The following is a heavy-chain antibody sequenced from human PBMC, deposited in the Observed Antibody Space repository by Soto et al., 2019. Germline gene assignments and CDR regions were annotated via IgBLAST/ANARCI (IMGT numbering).Heavy chain of an antibody. D-gene: IGHD2-15*01. CDR1: GFTFSSYA. CDR2: ISGSGGST. CDR3: AKSLCSGGSCYPTYYYYYMDV. Sequence: GGSLRLSCAASGFTFSSYAMSWVRQAPGKGLEWVSAISGSGGSTYYADSGKGRFTISRDNSKNTLYLQMNSLRAEDTAVYYCAKSLCSGGSCYPTYYYYYMDVWGKGTTVTVSS. J-gene: IGHJ6*03. V-gene: IGHV3-23*01.